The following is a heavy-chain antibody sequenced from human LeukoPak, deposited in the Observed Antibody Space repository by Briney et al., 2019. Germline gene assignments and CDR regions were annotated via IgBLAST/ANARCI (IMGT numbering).Heavy chain of an antibody. CDR2: ISDGGGST. CDR1: GFTFSSYV. CDR3: AKRVGAGVYTFDI. V-gene: IGHV3-23*01. D-gene: IGHD2-8*01. J-gene: IGHJ3*02. Sequence: SGGSLRLSCAASGFTFSSYVMSWVRQAPGKGLEGVSGISDGGGSTYYADSVKGRFTISRDNSNNTLFLQLNSLRAEDTAVYYCAKRVGAGVYTFDIWGQGTMVTVSS.